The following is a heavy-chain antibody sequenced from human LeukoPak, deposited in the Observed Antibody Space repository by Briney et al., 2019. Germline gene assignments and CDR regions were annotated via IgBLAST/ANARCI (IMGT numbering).Heavy chain of an antibody. CDR1: TDSISSNSAA. CDR2: TYYRSKWYN. J-gene: IGHJ4*02. V-gene: IGHV6-1*01. Sequence: SQTLSLNSSISTDSISSNSAARHWTRQSPSRGLEWLGRTYYRSKWYNDYAGSVKSRITISPETSKNQISLHLNSETSADACYYHWARGGLNRVTGTTPIDYGGQGTLVTVSS. D-gene: IGHD1-20*01. CDR3: ARGGLNRVTGTTPIDY.